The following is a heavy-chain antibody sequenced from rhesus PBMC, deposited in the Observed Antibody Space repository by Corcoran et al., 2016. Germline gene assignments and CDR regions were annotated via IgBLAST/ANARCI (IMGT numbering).Heavy chain of an antibody. V-gene: IGHV4-99*02. Sequence: QVQLQESGPGLVKPSETLSLTCAVSGYSISSGYYWGWIRQPPGKGLGYIGYSSGSSGTTHHHTSLKRRVTISKDTSKNQFSLKLRSVTAADTAVYYCVRDGIFGLVNLFDYWGQGVLVTVSS. CDR2: SSGSSGTT. CDR1: GYSISSGYY. D-gene: IGHD3-3*01. CDR3: VRDGIFGLVNLFDY. J-gene: IGHJ4*01.